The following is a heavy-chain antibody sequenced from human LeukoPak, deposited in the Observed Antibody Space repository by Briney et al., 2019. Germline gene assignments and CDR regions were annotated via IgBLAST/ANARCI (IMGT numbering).Heavy chain of an antibody. Sequence: PGGSLRLSCAASGFTFSSYGMHWVRQAPGNGLEWVAFVRYDGSNKYYADSVKGRFTISRDNSKNTLYLQMNSLRAEDTAVFYCAKRRGYHLLHPAVGAFDIWGQGTMVTVSS. J-gene: IGHJ3*02. CDR1: GFTFSSYG. V-gene: IGHV3-30*02. D-gene: IGHD2-2*01. CDR3: AKRRGYHLLHPAVGAFDI. CDR2: VRYDGSNK.